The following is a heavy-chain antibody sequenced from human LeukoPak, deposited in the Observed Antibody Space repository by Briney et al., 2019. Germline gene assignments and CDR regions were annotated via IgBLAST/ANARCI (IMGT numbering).Heavy chain of an antibody. CDR3: ASGAGVVVKGRYYGMDV. D-gene: IGHD2-15*01. Sequence: SETLSLTCTVSGGSISSGGYYWSWIRQHPGKGLEWIGYIYYSGSTYYNPSLKSRVTISVDTSKNQFSLKLSSVTAADTAVYYCASGAGVVVKGRYYGMDVWGQGTTVTVSS. V-gene: IGHV4-31*03. J-gene: IGHJ6*02. CDR2: IYYSGST. CDR1: GGSISSGGYY.